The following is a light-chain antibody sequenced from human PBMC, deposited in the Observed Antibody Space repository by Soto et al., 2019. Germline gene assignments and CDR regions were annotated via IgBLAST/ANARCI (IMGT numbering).Light chain of an antibody. V-gene: IGLV2-14*01. CDR3: SSYTSSSTPRVV. Sequence: QSALTQPASVSGSPGQSITISCTGTSSDVGDYNYVSWYQQHPGKAPKLMIYDANNRPSGVSNRFTGSKSGNTASLTISGLHAEDEADYYCSSYTSSSTPRVVFGGGTKVTVL. CDR2: DAN. J-gene: IGLJ2*01. CDR1: SSDVGDYNY.